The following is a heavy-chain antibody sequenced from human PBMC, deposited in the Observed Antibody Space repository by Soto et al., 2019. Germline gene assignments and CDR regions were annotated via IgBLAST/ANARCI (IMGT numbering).Heavy chain of an antibody. Sequence: LRLSCAASGLTFNRYWMHWVRHAPGKGLVWVSHINTDGSNTNYADSVKGRFTISRDNAKSTLFLQMNSLRDEDTAVYYCAREFCSGGNCYTYYFDPWGQGIPVTVS. J-gene: IGHJ5*02. CDR1: GLTFNRYW. V-gene: IGHV3-74*01. CDR3: AREFCSGGNCYTYYFDP. CDR2: INTDGSNT. D-gene: IGHD2-15*01.